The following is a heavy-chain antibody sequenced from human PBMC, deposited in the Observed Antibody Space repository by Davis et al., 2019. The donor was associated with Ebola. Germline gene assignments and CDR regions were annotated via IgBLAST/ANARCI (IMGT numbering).Heavy chain of an antibody. J-gene: IGHJ4*02. V-gene: IGHV1-2*04. CDR2: INPNSGGT. CDR1: GYTFTGYY. D-gene: IGHD3-3*01. CDR3: ARARHYDFWSGFDY. Sequence: ASVKVSCKASGYTFTGYYMHWVRQAPGQGLEWMGWINPNSGGTNYAQKFQGWVTMTRDTSISTAYMELSRLRSDDTAVYYCARARHYDFWSGFDYWGQGTLVTVSS.